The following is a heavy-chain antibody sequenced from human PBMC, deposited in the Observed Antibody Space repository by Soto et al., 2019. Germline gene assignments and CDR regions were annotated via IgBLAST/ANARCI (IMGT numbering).Heavy chain of an antibody. CDR2: IYSGGTT. CDR3: VNYYDSSGYYPGGLDP. V-gene: IGHV3-66*01. Sequence: PGGFLRLSCAASGFTVSSNYMSWVRQAPGKGLEWVSVIYSGGTTYYADSVRGRFTISRDNSKNTLYLQMNSLRAEDTAVYYCVNYYDSSGYYPGGLDPWGQGTLVTVSS. CDR1: GFTVSSNY. J-gene: IGHJ5*02. D-gene: IGHD3-22*01.